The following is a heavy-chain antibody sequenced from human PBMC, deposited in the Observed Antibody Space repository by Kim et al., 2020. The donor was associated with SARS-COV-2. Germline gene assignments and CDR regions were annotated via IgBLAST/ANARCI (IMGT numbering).Heavy chain of an antibody. Sequence: SETLSLTCTVSGGSISSGSYYWSWIRQPAGKGLEWIGRIYTSGSTNYNPSLKSRVTISVDTSKNQFSLKLSSVTAEDTAVYYCARDDGYSYGYEVYWGQGTLVTVSS. CDR2: IYTSGST. CDR3: ARDDGYSYGYEVY. V-gene: IGHV4-61*02. CDR1: GGSISSGSYY. D-gene: IGHD5-18*01. J-gene: IGHJ4*02.